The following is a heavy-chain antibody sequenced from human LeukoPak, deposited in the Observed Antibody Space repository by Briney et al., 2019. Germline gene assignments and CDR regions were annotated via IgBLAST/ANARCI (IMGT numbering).Heavy chain of an antibody. Sequence: GGSLRLSCAASGVTFSRYSMNWVRQAPGKGLEWVSYISSRSSDMYCADSVKCRFTISRDNAKNSLYLQMNSLRDEDTAVYYCARDDYYDSSDPGSFDYWGQGALVTVSS. D-gene: IGHD3-22*01. CDR3: ARDDYYDSSDPGSFDY. V-gene: IGHV3-48*02. CDR1: GVTFSRYS. CDR2: ISSRSSDM. J-gene: IGHJ4*02.